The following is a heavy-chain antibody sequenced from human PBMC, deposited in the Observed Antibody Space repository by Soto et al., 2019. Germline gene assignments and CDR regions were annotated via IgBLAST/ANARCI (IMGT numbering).Heavy chain of an antibody. CDR1: GFTFSSYG. CDR2: ISYDGSNK. V-gene: IGHV3-30*18. J-gene: IGHJ4*02. CDR3: AKGWETTVTIGGVAY. Sequence: QVQLVESGGGVVQPGRSLRLSCAASGFTFSSYGMHWVRQAPGKGLEWVAVISYDGSNKYYADSVKGRFTISRDNSKNTRYLQMTSLGAEDTAVYYCAKGWETTVTIGGVAYWGQGTLVTVSS. D-gene: IGHD4-17*01.